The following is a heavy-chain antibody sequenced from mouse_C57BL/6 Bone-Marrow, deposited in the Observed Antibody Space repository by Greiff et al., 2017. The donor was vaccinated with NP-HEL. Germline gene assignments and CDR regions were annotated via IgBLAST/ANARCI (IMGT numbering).Heavy chain of an antibody. CDR2: IDPSDSYT. D-gene: IGHD2-2*01. V-gene: IGHV1-50*01. CDR3: ARGEVTTRFAY. J-gene: IGHJ3*01. Sequence: QVQLQQPGAELVKPGASVKLSCKASGYTFTSYWMQWVKQRPGQGLEWIGEIDPSDSYTNYNQKFKGKATLTVDTSSSTAYMQLSSLTSEDSAVYYCARGEVTTRFAYWGQGTLVTVSA. CDR1: GYTFTSYW.